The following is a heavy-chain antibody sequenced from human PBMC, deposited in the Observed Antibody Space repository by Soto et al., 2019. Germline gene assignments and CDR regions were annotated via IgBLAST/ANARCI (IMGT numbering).Heavy chain of an antibody. CDR3: ARDLNYYGSGSYYRWFDP. J-gene: IGHJ5*02. CDR2: IYYSGST. Sequence: SETLSLTCTVSGGSISSYYWSWIRQPPGKGLEWIGYIYYSGSTNYNPSLKSRVTISVDTSKNQFSLKLSSVTAADTAVYYCARDLNYYGSGSYYRWFDPWGQGTLVTVSS. D-gene: IGHD3-10*01. CDR1: GGSISSYY. V-gene: IGHV4-59*01.